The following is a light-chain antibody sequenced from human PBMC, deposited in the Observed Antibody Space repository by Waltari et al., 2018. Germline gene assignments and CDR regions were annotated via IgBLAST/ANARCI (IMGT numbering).Light chain of an antibody. Sequence: EIVLTQSPGTLSLSPGERATLSCRASQSLSSSYLAWYQQKPGQAPRLLIYDASSRATGIPDRFSGRGSGTDFTLTISRLEPEDFAVYYCQQYGSSPRFTFGPGTKVDIK. V-gene: IGKV3-20*01. CDR1: QSLSSSY. CDR2: DAS. CDR3: QQYGSSPRFT. J-gene: IGKJ3*01.